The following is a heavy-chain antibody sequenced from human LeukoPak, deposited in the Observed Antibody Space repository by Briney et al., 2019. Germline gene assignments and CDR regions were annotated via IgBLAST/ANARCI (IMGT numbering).Heavy chain of an antibody. J-gene: IGHJ4*02. Sequence: PGGSLRLSCAASGFPLRDYYMSWIRQAPGEGLEWVSYISTSGSSRYYADSVRGRFTISRDNTKNSIYLQMNNPRAEDSALYYCARAAYNWNWGQGTLVTVS. CDR2: ISTSGSSR. CDR3: ARAAYNWN. CDR1: GFPLRDYY. D-gene: IGHD1-1*01. V-gene: IGHV3-11*01.